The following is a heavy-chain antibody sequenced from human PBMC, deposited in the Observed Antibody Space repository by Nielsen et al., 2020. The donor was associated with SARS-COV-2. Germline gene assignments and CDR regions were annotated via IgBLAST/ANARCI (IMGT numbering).Heavy chain of an antibody. CDR1: GFTFDDYA. V-gene: IGHV3-9*01. D-gene: IGHD2-2*03. CDR3: ALVDIVPV. Sequence: SLKISCAASGFTFDDYAMHWVRQAPGKGLEWVSGISWNSGSIGYADSVKGRFTISRDNAKNSLYLQMNSLRAEDTAVYYCALVDIVPVWGQGTTVTVSS. CDR2: ISWNSGSI. J-gene: IGHJ6*02.